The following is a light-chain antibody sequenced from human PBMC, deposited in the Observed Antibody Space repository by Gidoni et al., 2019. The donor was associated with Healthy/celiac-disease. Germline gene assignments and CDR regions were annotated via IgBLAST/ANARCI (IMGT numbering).Light chain of an antibody. Sequence: DIVMTQSPDSLAASLGERATINCKSSQSVLSSSNNKNYLAWYQQKPGQPPKLLIYWASTRESGVPDRFSGSGSGTDFTLTISSLQAEDGAVYYCQQYYSTPWTFGQGTKVEIK. V-gene: IGKV4-1*01. CDR3: QQYYSTPWT. CDR2: WAS. CDR1: QSVLSSSNNKNY. J-gene: IGKJ1*01.